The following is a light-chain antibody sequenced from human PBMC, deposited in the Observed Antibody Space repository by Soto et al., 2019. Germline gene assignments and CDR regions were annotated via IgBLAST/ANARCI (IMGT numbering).Light chain of an antibody. V-gene: IGKV3-20*01. CDR2: GAS. Sequence: EMVFTKSPGTLSVSTGERATRAGRASQSVSSSYLAWYQQKPGQAPRLLIYGASSRATGIPDRFSGGGSGTDFTLTISSLEPEDFAVYYCQQYGSPPFTFGPGTKVDIK. CDR3: QQYGSPPFT. J-gene: IGKJ3*01. CDR1: QSVSSSY.